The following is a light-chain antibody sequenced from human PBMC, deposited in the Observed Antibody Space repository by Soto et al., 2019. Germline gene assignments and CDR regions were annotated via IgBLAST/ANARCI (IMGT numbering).Light chain of an antibody. CDR1: QGISNY. CDR2: AAS. J-gene: IGKJ1*01. Sequence: DIQMTQSPSSLSTSVGDIVTITCRASQGISNYLAWYQQKPGKVPKLLIYAASTLQSGVPSRFSGSGAWTDCTLTISRLQPEDVATYYCQKYNSSPRTFGQGTKVELK. V-gene: IGKV1-27*01. CDR3: QKYNSSPRT.